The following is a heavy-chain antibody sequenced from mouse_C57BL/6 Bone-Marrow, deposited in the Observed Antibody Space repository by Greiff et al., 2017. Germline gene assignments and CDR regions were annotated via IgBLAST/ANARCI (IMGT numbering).Heavy chain of an antibody. J-gene: IGHJ1*03. CDR2: LYPRDGST. D-gene: IGHD1-1*01. CDR1: GYTFTSYD. V-gene: IGHV1-85*01. CDR3: ARLEFDGSSGDWYFDV. Sequence: VKLMESGPELVKPGASVKLSCKASGYTFTSYDINWVKQRPGQGLEWIGWLYPRDGSTKYNEKFKGKATLTVDTSSSTAYMGLHSLTSEDSAVYFCARLEFDGSSGDWYFDVWGTGTTVTVSS.